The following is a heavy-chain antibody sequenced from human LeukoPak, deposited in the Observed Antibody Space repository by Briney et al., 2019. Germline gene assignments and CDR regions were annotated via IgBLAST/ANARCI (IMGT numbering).Heavy chain of an antibody. CDR1: GGSISSSSYY. J-gene: IGHJ5*02. CDR3: ARHLPLLRFFT. D-gene: IGHD3-3*01. CDR2: IYYSGST. V-gene: IGHV4-39*01. Sequence: NPSETLSLTCTVSGGSISSSSYYWRWIRQPPGKRLEWIGSIYYSGSTYYNPSLKTRVTISVDTSKNQFTLKLSSVTAADTAVYFCARHLPLLRFFTWGQGTLVTVSS.